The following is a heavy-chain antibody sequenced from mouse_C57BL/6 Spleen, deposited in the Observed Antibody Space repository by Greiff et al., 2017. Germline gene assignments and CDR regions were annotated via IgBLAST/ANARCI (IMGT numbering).Heavy chain of an antibody. CDR2: IHPSDSDT. D-gene: IGHD2-3*01. Sequence: VQLQQPGAELVKPGASVKVSCKASGYTFTSYWMHWVKQRPGQGLEWIGRIHPSDSDTNYNQKFKGKATLTVDKSSSTADMQLSSLTSEDSAVYYCAIDGYYWYFDVWGTGTTVTVSS. CDR1: GYTFTSYW. J-gene: IGHJ1*03. CDR3: AIDGYYWYFDV. V-gene: IGHV1-74*01.